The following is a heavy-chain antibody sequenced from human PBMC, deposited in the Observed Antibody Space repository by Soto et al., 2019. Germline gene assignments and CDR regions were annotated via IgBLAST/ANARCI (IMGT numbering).Heavy chain of an antibody. V-gene: IGHV4-31*02. D-gene: IGHD1-1*01. CDR3: ARAPIPNWNYYGMDV. J-gene: IGHJ6*02. CDR1: GGSVNSGGYH. CDR2: IYYSGST. Sequence: PSETLSLTXTVSGGSVNSGGYHWSWIRQHPGKGLEWIGDIYYSGSTYYNPSLKSRVTISIDTSTNHFSLHLSALTAADTAVYYCARAPIPNWNYYGMDVWGQGTTVTVSS.